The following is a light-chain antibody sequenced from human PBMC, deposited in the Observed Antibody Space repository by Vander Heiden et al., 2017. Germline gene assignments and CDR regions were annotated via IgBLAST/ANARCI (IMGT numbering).Light chain of an antibody. J-gene: IGLJ2*01. V-gene: IGLV3-21*02. CDR2: DDR. CDR3: QVWDDSSDHLV. CDR1: NVGSKR. Sequence: SYVLTQPPSESVATGQTARITCGGNNVGSKRVHWYRQRPGQAPVLVIYDDRDRPSGVPERFSGSNSGNTATLTISRVEGGDEAAYYCQVWDDSSDHLVFGGGTKLTVL.